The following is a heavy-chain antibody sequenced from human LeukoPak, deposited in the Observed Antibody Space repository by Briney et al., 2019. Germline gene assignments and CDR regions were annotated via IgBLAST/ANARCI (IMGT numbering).Heavy chain of an antibody. CDR1: GFTVSSNY. CDR3: AREGGSGSYLPLDY. J-gene: IGHJ4*02. D-gene: IGHD3-10*01. Sequence: GGSLRLSCAASGFTVSSNYMSWVRQAPGKGLEWVSVIYSGGSTYYADSVKGRFTISRDNSKNTLYLQMNSLRAEDTAVYYCAREGGSGSYLPLDYWGQGTLVTVSS. V-gene: IGHV3-66*01. CDR2: IYSGGST.